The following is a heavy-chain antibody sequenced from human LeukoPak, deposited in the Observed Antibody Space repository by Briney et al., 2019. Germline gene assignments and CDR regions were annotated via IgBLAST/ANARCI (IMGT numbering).Heavy chain of an antibody. V-gene: IGHV4-59*01. D-gene: IGHD2-15*01. Sequence: SETLSLTCTVSGGSISSYYWSWIRQPPGKGLEWIGYIYYSGSTNYNPSLKSRVTISVDTSKNQFSLKLTSVTAADTAVYYCARTMEGYCSGGSCYQYSYYMDVWGKGTTVAVSS. CDR2: IYYSGST. J-gene: IGHJ6*03. CDR1: GGSISSYY. CDR3: ARTMEGYCSGGSCYQYSYYMDV.